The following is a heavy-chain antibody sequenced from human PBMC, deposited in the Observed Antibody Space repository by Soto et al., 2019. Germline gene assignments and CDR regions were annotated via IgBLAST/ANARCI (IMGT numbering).Heavy chain of an antibody. J-gene: IGHJ5*02. CDR1: GYTFTSYA. Sequence: QVQLVQSGAEVKKPGASVKVSCKASGYTFTSYAMHWVRQAPGQRLEWMGWINAGNGNTKYSQKFQGTVTITRDRSASTAYMELSSLRSEDTAVYYCARARGGVAVAGPYNWLDPWGQGTLVTVAS. CDR3: ARARGGVAVAGPYNWLDP. CDR2: INAGNGNT. V-gene: IGHV1-3*01. D-gene: IGHD6-19*01.